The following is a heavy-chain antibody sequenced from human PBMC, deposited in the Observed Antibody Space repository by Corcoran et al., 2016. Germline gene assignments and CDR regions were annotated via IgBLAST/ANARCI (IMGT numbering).Heavy chain of an antibody. CDR2: ISYDGSNK. V-gene: IGHV3-30*18. CDR1: GFTFSSYG. D-gene: IGHD4-17*01. CDR3: AKGSGYGGDFDY. J-gene: IGHJ4*02. Sequence: QVQLVESGGGVVQPGRSLRLSCAASGFTFSSYGMHWVRQAPGKGLEWVAVISYDGSNKYYADSVKGRFTISRDNSKNTLYLQMNSLRAEDTAVYYCAKGSGYGGDFDYWGQGTLVTVSS.